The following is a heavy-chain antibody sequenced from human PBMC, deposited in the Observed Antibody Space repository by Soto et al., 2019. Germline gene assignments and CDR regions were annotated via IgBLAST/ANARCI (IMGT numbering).Heavy chain of an antibody. V-gene: IGHV4-34*01. CDR1: TESLRGYY. Sequence: SETLSLTCAVSTESLRGYYWTWIRQSPGKGLEWIGEISQSGFTNYNPSLESRVTLSVDTSKSEFSLHLTSMTAADTALYYCARGLFSSGWYYYFDPWGQGTPVTVSS. J-gene: IGHJ5*02. CDR2: ISQSGFT. CDR3: ARGLFSSGWYYYFDP. D-gene: IGHD6-19*01.